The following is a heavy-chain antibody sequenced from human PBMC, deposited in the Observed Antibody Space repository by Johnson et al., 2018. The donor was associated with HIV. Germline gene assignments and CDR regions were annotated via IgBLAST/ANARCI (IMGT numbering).Heavy chain of an antibody. CDR1: GFTFDDYA. D-gene: IGHD1-26*01. CDR3: AKGGQWELLAAFDV. CDR2: ISWNSGSI. V-gene: IGHV3-9*01. J-gene: IGHJ3*01. Sequence: VQLVESGGGLVQPGRSLRLSCTASGFTFDDYAMHWVRQAPGKGLEWVSGISWNSGSIGYADSVKGRFTISRDNSKNTLYLQMNSRRAEDTAVYCCAKGGQWELLAAFDVWGQGTIVTVSS.